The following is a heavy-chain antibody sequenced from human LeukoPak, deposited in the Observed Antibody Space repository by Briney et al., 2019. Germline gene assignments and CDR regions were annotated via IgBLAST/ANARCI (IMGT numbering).Heavy chain of an antibody. CDR1: GGTFSGYY. J-gene: IGHJ6*02. Sequence: SETPSLTCAVYGGTFSGYYWTWIRQPPGKGLEWIGEINHSGSTTYNPSLKSRVTISVDTSKNQFSLKLSSVTAAVTAVYYCASEYYYYDMDVWGQGTTVTVSS. CDR3: ASEYYYYDMDV. CDR2: INHSGST. D-gene: IGHD6-6*01. V-gene: IGHV4-34*01.